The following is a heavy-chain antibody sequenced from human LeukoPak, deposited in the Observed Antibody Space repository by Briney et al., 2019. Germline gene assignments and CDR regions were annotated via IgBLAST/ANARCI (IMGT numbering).Heavy chain of an antibody. V-gene: IGHV1-69*05. CDR2: IIPIFGTA. CDR3: ARSGGQPYYFDY. D-gene: IGHD5-12*01. J-gene: IGHJ4*02. CDR1: GGTFSSYA. Sequence: SVKVSCKASGGTFSSYAISWVRQAPGQGLEWMGGIIPIFGTANYAQKFQGRVTITTDESPSTAYMELSSLRSEDTAVYYCARSGGQPYYFDYWGQGTLVTVSS.